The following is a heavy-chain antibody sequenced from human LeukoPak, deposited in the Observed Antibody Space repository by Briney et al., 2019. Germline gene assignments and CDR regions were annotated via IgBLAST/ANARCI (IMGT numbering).Heavy chain of an antibody. J-gene: IGHJ6*03. CDR2: ISSSSSYI. V-gene: IGHV3-21*01. Sequence: GGSLRLSCAASGFTFSSYSMNWVRQAPGKGLEWVSSISSSSSYIYYADSVKGRFTISRDNAKNSLYLQMNSLRAEDTAVYYCARVLRFLEWPHYYYYMDVWGKGTTVTVSS. D-gene: IGHD3-3*01. CDR1: GFTFSSYS. CDR3: ARVLRFLEWPHYYYYMDV.